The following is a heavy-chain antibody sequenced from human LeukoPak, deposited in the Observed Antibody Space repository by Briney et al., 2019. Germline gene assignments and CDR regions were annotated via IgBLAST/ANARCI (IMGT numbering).Heavy chain of an antibody. CDR1: GFTFSSYG. CDR2: ISYDGSNK. V-gene: IGHV3-30*18. D-gene: IGHD3-22*01. Sequence: GGSLRLSCAASGFTFSSYGMHWVRQAPSKGLEWVAVISYDGSNKYYADSVKGRFTISRDNSKNTLYLQMNSLRAEDTAVYYCAKDYYDSSGYYPDYWGQGTLVTVSS. CDR3: AKDYYDSSGYYPDY. J-gene: IGHJ4*02.